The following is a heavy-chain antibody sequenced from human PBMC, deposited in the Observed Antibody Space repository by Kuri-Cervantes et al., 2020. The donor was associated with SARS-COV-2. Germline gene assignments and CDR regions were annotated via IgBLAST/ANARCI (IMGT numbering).Heavy chain of an antibody. CDR2: MNPNSGNT. J-gene: IGHJ4*02. Sequence: ASVKVSCKASGYTFTSYAMHWVRQAPGQRLEWMGWMNPNSGNTGYAQKFQGRVTMTRNTSISTAYMELSSLRSEDTAVYYCARGYSYGSHFYDYWGQGTLVTVSS. CDR3: ARGYSYGSHFYDY. CDR1: GYTFTSYA. D-gene: IGHD5-18*01. V-gene: IGHV1-8*02.